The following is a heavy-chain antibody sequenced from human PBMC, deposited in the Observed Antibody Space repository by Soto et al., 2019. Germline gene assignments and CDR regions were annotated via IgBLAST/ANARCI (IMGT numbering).Heavy chain of an antibody. V-gene: IGHV5-10-1*01. CDR2: IDPSDSNT. D-gene: IGHD2-2*01. J-gene: IGHJ5*02. CDR3: ARSPWDVVVPAAIAWFDP. Sequence: GESLKISCKGSGYSFTSYWISWVRQMPGKGLEWMGRIDPSDSNTNYSPSFQGHVTISADKTISTAYLQWSSLKASDTAMYYCARSPWDVVVPAAIAWFDPWGQGTLVTVSS. CDR1: GYSFTSYW.